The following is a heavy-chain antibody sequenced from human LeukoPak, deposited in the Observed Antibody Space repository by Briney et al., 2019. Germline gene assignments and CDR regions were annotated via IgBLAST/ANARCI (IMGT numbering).Heavy chain of an antibody. CDR1: GGSISSGVYY. J-gene: IGHJ4*01. CDR2: FYHSGST. CDR3: ARDVGVYRSSSLDY. D-gene: IGHD6-6*01. V-gene: IGHV4-30-2*01. Sequence: SETLSLTCTVSGGSISSGVYYWSWIRQPPGKGLEWIGYFYHSGSTYYNPSLKSRVIISVDWSKNQFSLKLSSVTAADTAVYYCARDVGVYRSSSLDYWGHGTLVTVSS.